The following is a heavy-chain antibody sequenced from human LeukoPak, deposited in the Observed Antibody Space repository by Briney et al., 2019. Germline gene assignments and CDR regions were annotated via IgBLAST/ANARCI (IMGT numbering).Heavy chain of an antibody. CDR2: ISGSGDFT. Sequence: PGGSLRLSCAASGFTFSGYAMSWVRQAPGKGLEWVSAISGSGDFTYYADSVKGRFTISRDNSRNTLYLQMNSLRAEDTAVFYCAKCTTGNAHYPIDYWGQGALVTVSS. CDR1: GFTFSGYA. J-gene: IGHJ4*02. CDR3: AKCTTGNAHYPIDY. D-gene: IGHD4-17*01. V-gene: IGHV3-23*01.